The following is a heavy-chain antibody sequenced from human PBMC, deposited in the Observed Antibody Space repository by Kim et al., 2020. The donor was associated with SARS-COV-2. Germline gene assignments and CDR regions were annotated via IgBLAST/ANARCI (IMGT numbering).Heavy chain of an antibody. V-gene: IGHV4-31*02. Sequence: GRTCYNPSLQRRVTISGDTSKNQFSLKLSCVTAADTAVYYCAREWQGWFDPWGQGTLVTVSS. CDR3: AREWQGWFDP. J-gene: IGHJ5*02. CDR2: GRT.